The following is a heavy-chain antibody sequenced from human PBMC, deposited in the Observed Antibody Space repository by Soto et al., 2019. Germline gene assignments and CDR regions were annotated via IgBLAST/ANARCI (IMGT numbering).Heavy chain of an antibody. CDR1: GYTFTSYG. D-gene: IGHD3-3*01. CDR3: ARSNGVSDFWSGYSDAFDI. V-gene: IGHV1-18*01. J-gene: IGHJ3*02. Sequence: ASVKVSCKASGYTFTSYGFSWVRQAPGQGLEWMGWISAYNGNTIFAQKFQGRVTMTTDTSTRTAYMELRSLKSDDTSVYSCARSNGVSDFWSGYSDAFDIWGQGPMVTVSS. CDR2: ISAYNGNT.